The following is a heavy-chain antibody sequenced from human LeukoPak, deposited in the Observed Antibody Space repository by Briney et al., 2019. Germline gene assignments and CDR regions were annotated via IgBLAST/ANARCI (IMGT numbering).Heavy chain of an antibody. CDR1: GGSISSSSYY. J-gene: IGHJ4*02. CDR2: IYYSGST. CDR3: ARRGSSGWEGFDY. V-gene: IGHV4-39*01. D-gene: IGHD6-19*01. Sequence: PSETLSLTCTVSGGSISSSSYYWGWIRQPPGKGLEWIGSIYYSGSTYYNPSLKSRATISVDTSKNQFSLKLSSVTAADTAVYYCARRGSSGWEGFDYWGRGTLVSVSS.